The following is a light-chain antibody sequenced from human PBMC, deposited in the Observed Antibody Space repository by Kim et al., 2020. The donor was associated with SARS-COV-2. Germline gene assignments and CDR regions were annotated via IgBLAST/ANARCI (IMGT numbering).Light chain of an antibody. V-gene: IGLV3-1*01. CDR3: QAWDSGTAV. CDR1: KLGDKY. Sequence: SYELTQPPSVSVSPGQTASITCSGDKLGDKYACWYQQKPGQSPVLVIYQDGKRPSGIPERFSGSNSGNTATLTISGTQAMDEADYYCQAWDSGTAVFGTGTKVTVL. J-gene: IGLJ1*01. CDR2: QDG.